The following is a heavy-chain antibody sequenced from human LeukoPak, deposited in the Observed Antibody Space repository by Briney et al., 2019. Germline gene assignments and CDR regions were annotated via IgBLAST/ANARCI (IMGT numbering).Heavy chain of an antibody. CDR3: ARKGVKEMATIWYAFDI. D-gene: IGHD5-24*01. J-gene: IGHJ3*02. CDR1: GYTFTGYY. CDR2: INPNSGGT. V-gene: IGHV1-2*02. Sequence: GASVKVSCKASGYTFTGYYMHWVRQAPGQGLEWMGWINPNSGGTNYAQKFQGRVTMTRDTSISTAYMELSRLRSDDTAVYYCARKGVKEMATIWYAFDIWGQGTMATVSS.